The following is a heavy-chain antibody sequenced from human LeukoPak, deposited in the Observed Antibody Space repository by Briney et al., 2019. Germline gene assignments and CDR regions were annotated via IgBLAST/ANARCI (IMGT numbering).Heavy chain of an antibody. CDR1: GGSISSYY. CDR2: IYTSGST. V-gene: IGHV4-4*07. D-gene: IGHD6-6*01. CDR3: AGLGRIAAPPNYYYYYMDV. J-gene: IGHJ6*03. Sequence: PSETLSLTCTVSGGSISSYYWSWIRQPAGKGLEWIARIYTSGSTNYNPSLKSRVTMSVDTSKNQFSLKLSSVTAADTAVYYCAGLGRIAAPPNYYYYYMDVWGKGTTVTVSS.